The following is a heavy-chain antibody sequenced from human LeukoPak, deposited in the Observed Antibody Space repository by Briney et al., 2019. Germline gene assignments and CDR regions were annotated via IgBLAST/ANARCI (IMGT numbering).Heavy chain of an antibody. V-gene: IGHV3-74*01. Sequence: GGSLRLSCAASGFTFSSYEMNWVRQAPGKGLVWVSRIDSDGYSTAYADSVKGRFTISRDNAKNTLYLQMNSLRAEDTAVYYCASEGTTGTTWGPDYWGQGTLVTVSS. CDR2: IDSDGYST. J-gene: IGHJ4*02. CDR1: GFTFSSYE. D-gene: IGHD1-1*01. CDR3: ASEGTTGTTWGPDY.